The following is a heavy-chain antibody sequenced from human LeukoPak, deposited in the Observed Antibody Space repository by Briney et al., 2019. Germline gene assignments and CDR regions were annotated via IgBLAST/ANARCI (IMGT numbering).Heavy chain of an antibody. Sequence: SETLSLTCTVSGGSISSYYWSWIRQPPGKGLEWIGYIYYSGSTNYNPSLKSRVTISVDTSKNQFSLKLSSVTAADTAVYCCARKISPFWFDPWGQGTLVTVSS. CDR1: GGSISSYY. J-gene: IGHJ5*02. CDR2: IYYSGST. V-gene: IGHV4-59*01. CDR3: ARKISPFWFDP.